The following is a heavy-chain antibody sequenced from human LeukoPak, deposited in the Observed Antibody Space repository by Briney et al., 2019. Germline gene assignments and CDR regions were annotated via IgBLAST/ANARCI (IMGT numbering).Heavy chain of an antibody. CDR2: IYYTGNT. CDR3: VRHTRVVAFDY. D-gene: IGHD2-15*01. V-gene: IGHV4-59*08. Sequence: PSETLSLTCTVSGVSISNHYSSWIRQPPGKGLEWIGYIYYTGNTNYNPSLKSRVTISEDTSKNQVSLRLSSVTAADTAVYYCVRHTRVVAFDYWGQGNLVTVSS. CDR1: GVSISNHY. J-gene: IGHJ4*02.